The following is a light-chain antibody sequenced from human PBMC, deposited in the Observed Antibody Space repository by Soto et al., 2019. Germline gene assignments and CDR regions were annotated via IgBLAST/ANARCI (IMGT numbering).Light chain of an antibody. CDR2: DIN. Sequence: SVLTQPASVSGSPGQSITVSCTGTSSDIGGYIFVSWYQQHPGKAPKLMIYDINNRPSGVSKRFSGSKSGNTASLTISGLQAEDEADYYCVSYTARSSYVFGTGTKVTV. CDR3: VSYTARSSYV. V-gene: IGLV2-14*01. J-gene: IGLJ1*01. CDR1: SSDIGGYIF.